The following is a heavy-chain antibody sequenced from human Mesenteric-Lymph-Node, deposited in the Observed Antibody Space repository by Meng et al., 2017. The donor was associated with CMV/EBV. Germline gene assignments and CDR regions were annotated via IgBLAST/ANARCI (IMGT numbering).Heavy chain of an antibody. Sequence: FTSYGISWVRQAPGQGLEWMGWISAYNGNTNYAQKLQGRVTMTTDTSTSTAYMELRSLRSDDTAVYYCARDIKMAHYDFWSGYSNFDYWGQGTLVTVSS. D-gene: IGHD3-3*01. CDR3: ARDIKMAHYDFWSGYSNFDY. J-gene: IGHJ4*02. CDR2: ISAYNGNT. V-gene: IGHV1-18*01. CDR1: FTSYG.